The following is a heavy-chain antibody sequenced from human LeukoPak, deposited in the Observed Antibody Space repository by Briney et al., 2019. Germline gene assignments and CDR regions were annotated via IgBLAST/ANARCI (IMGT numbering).Heavy chain of an antibody. CDR1: GESISGFY. CDR3: ARGVVIAPQTFDY. D-gene: IGHD2-21*01. CDR2: IYYSGST. V-gene: IGHV4-59*01. Sequence: SETLSLTCTVSGESISGFYWTWIRQPPGKGLEWIGYIYYSGSTNYNPSLKSRVTISVDTSKNQFSLKLSSVTAADTAVYYCARGVVIAPQTFDYWDQGTLVTVSS. J-gene: IGHJ4*02.